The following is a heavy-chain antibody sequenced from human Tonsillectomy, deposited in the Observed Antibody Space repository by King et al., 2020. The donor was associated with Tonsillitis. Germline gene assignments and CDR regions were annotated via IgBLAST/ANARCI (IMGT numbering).Heavy chain of an antibody. CDR1: GYSFSTYW. CDR2: IYPRDSDT. V-gene: IGHV5-51*01. CDR3: ARNPHGWFDS. Sequence: QLVPSGAEVKKPGESLKISCQGSGYSFSTYWIAWVRQMPGKGLELMGIIYPRDSDTRYRPSFEGQVTISVDKSMNTAYLQWSSLKTSDTAIYYCARNPHGWFDSWGQGTLVTVSS. J-gene: IGHJ5*01.